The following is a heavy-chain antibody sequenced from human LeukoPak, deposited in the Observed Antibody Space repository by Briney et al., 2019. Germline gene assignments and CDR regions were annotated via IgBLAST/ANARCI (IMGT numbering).Heavy chain of an antibody. V-gene: IGHV3-7*01. CDR3: ARARGYSGYEKTRVYFDY. Sequence: GGSLRLSCAASGFTFSSYWMSWVRQAPGKGLEWVANIKQDGSEKYYVDSVKGRFTISRDNAKNSLYLQMNSLRAEDTAVYYCARARGYSGYEKTRVYFDYWGQGTLVTVSS. CDR2: IKQDGSEK. J-gene: IGHJ4*02. D-gene: IGHD5-12*01. CDR1: GFTFSSYW.